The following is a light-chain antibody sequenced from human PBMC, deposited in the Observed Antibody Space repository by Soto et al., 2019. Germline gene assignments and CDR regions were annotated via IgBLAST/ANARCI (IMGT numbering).Light chain of an antibody. CDR2: SAS. CDR1: QSVSSN. CDR3: QQYGSPSGT. Sequence: EIVMTQSPATLSVSPGERATLSCRASQSVSSNLAWYQQKPGQAPRLLIYSASTRATGIPARFSGSGSGTEFTLTISSLQSEDFAVYYCQQYGSPSGTFGQGTKVEIK. J-gene: IGKJ1*01. V-gene: IGKV3-15*01.